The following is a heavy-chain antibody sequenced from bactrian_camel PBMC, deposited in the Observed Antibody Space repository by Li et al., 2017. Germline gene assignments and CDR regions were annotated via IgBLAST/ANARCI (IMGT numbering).Heavy chain of an antibody. CDR3: ASVNRRTWYPLSANQYNY. J-gene: IGHJ4*01. V-gene: IGHV3S42*01. Sequence: VQLVESGGGSVQAGGSLRLSCAASGYNYNYSSYCMGWFRRAPGKERAGVAGIDDDGSTSNADSVKGRFTISQDNAKKTVYLQMDSLKPEDTAMYYCASVNRRTWYPLSANQYNYWGQGTQVTVS. D-gene: IGHD6*01. CDR2: IDDDGST. CDR1: GYNYNYSSYC.